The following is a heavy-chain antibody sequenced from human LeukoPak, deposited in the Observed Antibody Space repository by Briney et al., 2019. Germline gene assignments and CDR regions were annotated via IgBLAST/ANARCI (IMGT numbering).Heavy chain of an antibody. CDR3: ARAASAEATQD. CDR2: MNPNSGNT. CDR1: GYTFTSYV. V-gene: IGHV1-8*02. D-gene: IGHD5-12*01. J-gene: IGHJ4*02. Sequence: ASVKVSCKAPGYTFTSYVINWVRQAPGQGLEWMGWMNPNSGNTGYAQKFQGRVTMTRNTSISTAYMELSSLRSEDTAVYYCARAASAEATQDWGQGTLVTVSS.